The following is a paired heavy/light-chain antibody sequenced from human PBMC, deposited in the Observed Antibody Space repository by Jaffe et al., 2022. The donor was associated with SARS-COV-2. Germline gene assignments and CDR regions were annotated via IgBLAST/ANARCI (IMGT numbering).Light chain of an antibody. CDR3: GTWDSSLSAEV. V-gene: IGLV1-51*01. CDR1: SSNIGNNY. J-gene: IGLJ3*02. Sequence: QSVLTQPPSVSAAPGQKVTISCSGSSSNIGNNYVSWYQQLPGTAPKLLIYDNNKRPSGIPDRFSGSKSGTSATLGITGLQTGDEADYYCGTWDSSLSAEVFGGGTKLTVL. CDR2: DNN.
Heavy chain of an antibody. CDR2: IYYSGST. CDR1: GGSISSSSYY. V-gene: IGHV4-39*01. D-gene: IGHD3-3*01. CDR3: ARLERITIFGTSSSWGTIDV. Sequence: QLQLQESGPGLVKPSETLSLTCTVSGGSISSSSYYWGWIRQPPGKGLEWIGSIYYSGSTYYNPSLKSRVTISVDTSKNQFSLKLSSVTAADTAVYYCARLERITIFGTSSSWGTIDVWGQGTTVTVSS. J-gene: IGHJ6*02.